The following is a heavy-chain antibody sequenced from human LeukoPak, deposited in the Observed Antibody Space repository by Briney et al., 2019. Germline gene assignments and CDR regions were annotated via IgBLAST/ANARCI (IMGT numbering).Heavy chain of an antibody. CDR1: GFTFSSYT. D-gene: IGHD1-26*01. Sequence: GGSLRLSCAASGFTFSSYTMNWVRQAPGKGLEWVSGISSSGSSTFYADSVKGRFTISRDNPKNTLYLQMNNLRAEDTAVYYCAKGVSGSHAVYFDYWGQGTLVTVSS. J-gene: IGHJ4*02. CDR3: AKGVSGSHAVYFDY. V-gene: IGHV3-23*01. CDR2: ISSSGSST.